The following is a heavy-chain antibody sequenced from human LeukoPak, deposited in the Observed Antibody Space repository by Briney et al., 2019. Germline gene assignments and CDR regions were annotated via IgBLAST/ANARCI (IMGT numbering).Heavy chain of an antibody. CDR1: GFSFSSYE. Sequence: PGGSLRLSCAASGFSFSSYEMNWVRQAPGKGLEWVSYISSASNTIYYADSVKGRFSISRDNAKNSLYLQMNSLRAEDTAVYYCACERVMTGLKSWGQGTLVTVSS. CDR3: ACERVMTGLKS. J-gene: IGHJ5*02. CDR2: ISSASNTI. V-gene: IGHV3-48*03. D-gene: IGHD5/OR15-5a*01.